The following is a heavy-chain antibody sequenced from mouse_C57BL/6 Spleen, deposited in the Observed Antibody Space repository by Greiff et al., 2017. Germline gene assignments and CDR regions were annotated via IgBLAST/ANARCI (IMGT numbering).Heavy chain of an antibody. Sequence: QVQLQQSGPELVKPGASVKISCKASGYSFTSYYIHWVKRRPGQGLEWMGWIYPGSGNTKYNEKLKGKATLTAETSSSTAYMQLSSLTSEDSAVYYCARLDGYAYYFDYWGQGTTLTVSS. D-gene: IGHD2-2*01. J-gene: IGHJ2*01. V-gene: IGHV1-66*01. CDR3: ARLDGYAYYFDY. CDR2: IYPGSGNT. CDR1: GYSFTSYY.